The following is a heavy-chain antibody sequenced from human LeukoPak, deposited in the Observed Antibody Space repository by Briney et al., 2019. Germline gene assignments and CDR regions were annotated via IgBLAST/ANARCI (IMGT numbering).Heavy chain of an antibody. CDR3: ARASLRGLWVDY. D-gene: IGHD3-10*01. CDR2: INPNSGGT. CDR1: GYTFTGYY. J-gene: IGHJ4*02. Sequence: ASVKVSCKASGYTFTGYYMHWVRQAPGQGLERMGWINPNSGGTNYAQKFQGRVTMTRDTSISTAYMELSWLRSDDTAVYYCARASLRGLWVDYWGQGTLVTVSS. V-gene: IGHV1-2*02.